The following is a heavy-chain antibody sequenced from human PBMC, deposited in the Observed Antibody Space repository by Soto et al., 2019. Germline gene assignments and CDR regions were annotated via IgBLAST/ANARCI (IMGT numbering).Heavy chain of an antibody. J-gene: IGHJ6*02. CDR3: ARMSQGLVATITYYYGMDV. CDR1: GGSISSSSYY. Sequence: SETLSLTCTVSGGSISSSSYYWGWIRQPPGKGLEWIGSIYYSGSTYYNPSLKSRVTISVDTSKNQFSLKLSSVTAADTAVYYCARMSQGLVATITYYYGMDVWGQGTTVTVSS. CDR2: IYYSGST. V-gene: IGHV4-39*01. D-gene: IGHD5-12*01.